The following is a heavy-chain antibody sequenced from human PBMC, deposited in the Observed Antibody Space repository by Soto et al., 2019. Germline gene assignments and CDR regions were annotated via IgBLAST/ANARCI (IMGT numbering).Heavy chain of an antibody. CDR2: INHSGTI. Sequence: ADTPCLTSAVYCVSFSCYYWSWIRQPPGKGLEWIGEINHSGTINFNPSLKSRLTISLDTSKKHFSLKLSSVTDADTAAYYCARADRTLVTSYSLDVWGQGPTVS. J-gene: IGHJ6*02. CDR3: ARADRTLVTSYSLDV. D-gene: IGHD2-21*02. V-gene: IGHV4-34*01. CDR1: CVSFSCYY.